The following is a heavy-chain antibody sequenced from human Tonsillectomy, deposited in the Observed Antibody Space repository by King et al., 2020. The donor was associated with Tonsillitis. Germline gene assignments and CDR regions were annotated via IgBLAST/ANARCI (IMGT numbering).Heavy chain of an antibody. D-gene: IGHD4-17*01. CDR3: AKDRGGDYLLSSYYDMDV. J-gene: IGHJ6*02. V-gene: IGHV3-30*02. Sequence: AQLVQSGGGVVQPGGSLRLSCAASGFTFSNYGMHWVRQAPGKGLEWVTFMWYDGSNQYYADSVKGRFTISRDNSGNTLYLQMNSLRAEDTAVYYCAKDRGGDYLLSSYYDMDVWGQGTTVIVSS. CDR2: MWYDGSNQ. CDR1: GFTFSNYG.